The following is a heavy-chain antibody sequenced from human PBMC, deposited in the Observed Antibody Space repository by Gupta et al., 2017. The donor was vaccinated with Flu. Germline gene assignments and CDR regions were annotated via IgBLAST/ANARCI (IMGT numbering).Heavy chain of an antibody. CDR3: ARSAMVAGNNWFFDL. J-gene: IGHJ2*01. V-gene: IGHV3-33*08. Sequence: ESGGGVVQPERSLRLSCAASGFSFSDYGMNWVRQTPGTGLEWLAVISFDGSNLFYADSVRGRFTISRDNSKDTVYLQLNTARVEDTALYYCARSAMVAGNNWFFDLWGRGTLVTVSS. CDR2: ISFDGSNL. D-gene: IGHD5-18*01. CDR1: GFSFSDYG.